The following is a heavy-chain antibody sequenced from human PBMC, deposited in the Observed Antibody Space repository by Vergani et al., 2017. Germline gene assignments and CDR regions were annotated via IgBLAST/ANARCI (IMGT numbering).Heavy chain of an antibody. V-gene: IGHV3-15*01. J-gene: IGHJ3*02. CDR3: TTDAYGDPDAFDI. CDR2: IKSKTDGGTT. D-gene: IGHD4-17*01. Sequence: EVQLVESGGGLVQPGGSLRLSCAASGFTFSSYAMNWVRQAPGKGLEWVGRIKSKTDGGTTDYAAPVKGRFTISRDDSKNTLYLQMNSLKTEDTAVYYCTTDAYGDPDAFDIWGQGTMVTVSS. CDR1: GFTFSSYA.